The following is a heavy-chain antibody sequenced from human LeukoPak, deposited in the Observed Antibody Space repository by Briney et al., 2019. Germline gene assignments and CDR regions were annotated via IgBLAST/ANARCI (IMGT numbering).Heavy chain of an antibody. Sequence: GGSLRLSCAASGFTFSSYSMNWVRQAPGKGLEWVSYINSSSSTIYYADSVKGRFTISRDNAKNSLYLQMNSLRDEDTAVYYCARGGYDRAYYYYGMDVWGQGTTVTVSS. CDR3: ARGGYDRAYYYYGMDV. CDR2: INSSSSTI. J-gene: IGHJ6*02. D-gene: IGHD5-18*01. V-gene: IGHV3-48*02. CDR1: GFTFSSYS.